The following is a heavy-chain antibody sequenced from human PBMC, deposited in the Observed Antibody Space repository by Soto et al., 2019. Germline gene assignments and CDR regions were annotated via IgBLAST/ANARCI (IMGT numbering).Heavy chain of an antibody. CDR1: GGTFSNYA. CDR3: AASPYYYDSSGYYYSTWYYFDY. J-gene: IGHJ4*02. CDR2: IIPIFGTA. Sequence: SVKVSCKASGGTFSNYAISWVRQAPGQGLEWMGGIIPIFGTANYAQKFQGRVTITADESTSTAYMELSSLRSEDTAVYYCAASPYYYDSSGYYYSTWYYFDYWGQGTLVTVSS. V-gene: IGHV1-69*13. D-gene: IGHD3-22*01.